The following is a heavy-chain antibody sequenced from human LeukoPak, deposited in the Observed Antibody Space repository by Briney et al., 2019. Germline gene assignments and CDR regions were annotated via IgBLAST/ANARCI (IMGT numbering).Heavy chain of an antibody. J-gene: IGHJ4*01. CDR1: GSSMTNHS. CDR3: GRDHWGSLDY. CDR2: NTDSGNI. D-gene: IGHD7-27*01. V-gene: IGHV4-59*11. Sequence: SETLSLTCFVSGSSMTNHSWGQIRQPPGKGLEWIGHNTDSGNINFNPALKSRVTISVDTSTGQVSLKLSSVTPADSAVYYCGRDHWGSLDYWGQGILVTVSS.